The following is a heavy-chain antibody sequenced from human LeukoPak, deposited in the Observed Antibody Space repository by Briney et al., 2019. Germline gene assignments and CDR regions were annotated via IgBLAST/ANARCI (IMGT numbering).Heavy chain of an antibody. CDR1: GFTFSSYS. J-gene: IGHJ4*02. CDR2: ISSSSSTI. CDR3: ASRAPWVVVPAAIDY. Sequence: GGSLRLSCAASGFTFSSYSMNWVRQAPGKGLEWVSYISSSSSTIYYADSVKGRFTISRDNAKNSLYLQMNSLRAEDTAVYYCASRAPWVVVPAAIDYWGQGTLVTVSS. V-gene: IGHV3-48*04. D-gene: IGHD2-2*01.